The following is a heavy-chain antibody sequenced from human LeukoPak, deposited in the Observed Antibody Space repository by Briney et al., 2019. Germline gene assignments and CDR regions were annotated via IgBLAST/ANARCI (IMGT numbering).Heavy chain of an antibody. CDR1: GFTFSSYG. CDR3: AIGPLYSSSWQPVDY. Sequence: GRSLRLSCAASGFTFSSYGMPWVRQAPGKGLEWVAVISYDGSNKYYADSVKGRFTISRDNSKNTLYLQMNSLRAEDTAVYYCAIGPLYSSSWQPVDYWGQGTLVTVSS. V-gene: IGHV3-30*03. J-gene: IGHJ4*02. D-gene: IGHD6-13*01. CDR2: ISYDGSNK.